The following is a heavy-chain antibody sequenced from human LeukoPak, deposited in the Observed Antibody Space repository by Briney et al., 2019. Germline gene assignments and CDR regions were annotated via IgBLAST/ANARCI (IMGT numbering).Heavy chain of an antibody. CDR3: ASVCLFTYGHGGYYYGMDV. D-gene: IGHD3-10*01. CDR2: IYHRGNS. V-gene: IGHV4-59*01. Sequence: SETLSLTCTVSGRSINNYYWSRIRQPPGLGLEWIGYIYHRGNSNYNPSLKSRVAMSADTSKNQFSLRLGSVTAADTAVYYCASVCLFTYGHGGYYYGMDVWGQGTTVTVSS. J-gene: IGHJ6*02. CDR1: GRSINNYY.